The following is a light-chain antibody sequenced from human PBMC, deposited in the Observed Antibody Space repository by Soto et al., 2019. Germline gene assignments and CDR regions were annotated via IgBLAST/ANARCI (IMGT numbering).Light chain of an antibody. CDR2: DVS. CDR1: SSDVGGYNY. V-gene: IGLV2-14*01. J-gene: IGLJ1*01. Sequence: QSVLTQPASVSGSPGQSITISCTGTSSDVGGYNYVSWYQQHPGKAPKLMIYDVSNRPPGVSNRFSGSKSGNTASLTISGLQAEDEADYYCNSYTSSSTYVFGTGTKVTV. CDR3: NSYTSSSTYV.